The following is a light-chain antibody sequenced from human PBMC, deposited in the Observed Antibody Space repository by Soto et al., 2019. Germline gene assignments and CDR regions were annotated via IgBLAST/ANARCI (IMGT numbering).Light chain of an antibody. J-gene: IGLJ1*01. CDR2: GNT. CDR3: QSYVATLSVHYV. Sequence: QSVRTQPPSVSGAPGQRVTISCTGSSSNIGSTYDVQWYQQLPGTAPKLLIHGNTNRPSGVPDRFSGSKSGTSASLAITGLQADDEADYYCQSYVATLSVHYVFGTGTQLTVL. V-gene: IGLV1-40*01. CDR1: SSNIGSTYD.